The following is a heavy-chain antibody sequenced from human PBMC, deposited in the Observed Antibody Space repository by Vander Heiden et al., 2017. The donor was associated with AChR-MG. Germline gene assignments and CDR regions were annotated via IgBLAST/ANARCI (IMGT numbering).Heavy chain of an antibody. D-gene: IGHD2-21*01. J-gene: IGHJ3*02. CDR2: IWFDGSKK. Sequence: QVQLVESGGGVVQPGTSLRLSCSAPAYTFSRHALIWLRQAPAKGRQCVATIWFDGSKKYYANSVKGRFTISRDDSKNMLYVKMDSLRAEDTATYYCARDISHFSLDMWGLGTMVTVSS. V-gene: IGHV3-33*01. CDR3: ARDISHFSLDM. CDR1: AYTFSRHA.